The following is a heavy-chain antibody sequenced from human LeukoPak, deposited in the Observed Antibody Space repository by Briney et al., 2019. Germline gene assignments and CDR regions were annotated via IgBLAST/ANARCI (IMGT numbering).Heavy chain of an antibody. J-gene: IGHJ4*02. V-gene: IGHV4-38-2*02. D-gene: IGHD5-24*01. CDR3: ARGGKIRDGYNYYFDY. Sequence: SETLSLTCTVSGYSISSGYYWGWIRQPPGKGLEWIGSIYHSGSTYYNPSLKSRVTISVDTSKNQFSLKLSSVTAADTAVYYCARGGKIRDGYNYYFDYWGQGTLVTVSS. CDR2: IYHSGST. CDR1: GYSISSGYY.